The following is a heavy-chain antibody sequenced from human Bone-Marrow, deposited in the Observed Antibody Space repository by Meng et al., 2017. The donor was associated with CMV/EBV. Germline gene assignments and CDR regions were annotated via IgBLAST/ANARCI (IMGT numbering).Heavy chain of an antibody. Sequence: GESLKIPCAAPGFTFSSYAMCWVRQAPGKGLEWVSAISGSGGSTYYADSVKGRFTISRDNSKNPPYLQMNSLSAGDTAVFYCEKTGRDVVTAMAREPVFDPWGQGTLVTVSS. CDR3: EKTGRDVVTAMAREPVFDP. CDR2: ISGSGGST. J-gene: IGHJ5*02. CDR1: GFTFSSYA. D-gene: IGHD5-18*01. V-gene: IGHV3-23*01.